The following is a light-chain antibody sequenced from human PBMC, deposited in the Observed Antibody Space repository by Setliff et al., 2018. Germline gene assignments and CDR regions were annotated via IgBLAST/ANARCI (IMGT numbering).Light chain of an antibody. V-gene: IGLV2-14*03. CDR3: SSYTSSRTFV. Sequence: QSALTQPASVSGSPGQSITISCTGTSSDVGTYNYVSWYQQHPGKAPKLMIYDVSKRPSGVSNRFSGSKSGNTASLTISGLQAEDEADCYCSSYTSSRTFVFGSGTKGTVL. J-gene: IGLJ1*01. CDR1: SSDVGTYNY. CDR2: DVS.